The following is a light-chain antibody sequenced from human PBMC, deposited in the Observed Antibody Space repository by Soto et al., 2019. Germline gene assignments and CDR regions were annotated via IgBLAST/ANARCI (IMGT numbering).Light chain of an antibody. CDR1: QGISSD. CDR2: AAS. V-gene: IGKV1-9*01. Sequence: DIQLTQSPSFLSASVVDRVTITCLASQGISSDLAWYQQNTGKAPKLLIYAASTLQNGVPSTFSGSVYGTEFNLTISSLQTEDFGTYYCQQFKGYPITFGQGTRLEIK. J-gene: IGKJ5*01. CDR3: QQFKGYPIT.